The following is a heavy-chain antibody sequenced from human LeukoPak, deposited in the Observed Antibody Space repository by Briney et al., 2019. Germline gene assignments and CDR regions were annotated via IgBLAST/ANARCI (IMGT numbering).Heavy chain of an antibody. CDR1: GFTFSSHW. D-gene: IGHD3-10*01. CDR3: AKALWFGELFNFDY. CDR2: ISYDGSNK. J-gene: IGHJ4*02. Sequence: GGSLRLSCADSGFTFSSHWMHWVRQAPGKGLEWVAVISYDGSNKYYADSVKGRFTISRDNSKNTLYLQMNSLRAEDTAVYYCAKALWFGELFNFDYWGQGTLVTVSS. V-gene: IGHV3-30*18.